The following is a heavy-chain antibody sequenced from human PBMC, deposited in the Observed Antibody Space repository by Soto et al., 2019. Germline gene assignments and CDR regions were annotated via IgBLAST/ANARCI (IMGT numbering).Heavy chain of an antibody. J-gene: IGHJ5*02. CDR2: FNAAYGDT. D-gene: IGHD6-19*01. V-gene: IGHV1-3*01. CDR1: GYTFTNYA. Sequence: ASVKVSCKTSGYTFTNYAMHWVRQAPGQRPEWMGWFNAAYGDTKFSQKFQGRVTFTRDTSASTAYMELSSLRSEDTAVYYCARGVAGPLHWFDPWGQGTLVTVSS. CDR3: ARGVAGPLHWFDP.